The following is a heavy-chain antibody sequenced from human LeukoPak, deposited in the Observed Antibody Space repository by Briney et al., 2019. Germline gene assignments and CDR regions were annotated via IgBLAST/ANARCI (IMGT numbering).Heavy chain of an antibody. V-gene: IGHV4-34*01. Sequence: SETLSLTCAVYGGSFSGYYWSWIRQPPGKGLEWIGEINHSGSTNYNPSLKSRVTISVDTSKNQFSLKLSSVTAADTAVYYCARDRRCSSTSCRGRDAFDIWGQGTMVTVSS. D-gene: IGHD2-2*01. CDR2: INHSGST. J-gene: IGHJ3*02. CDR1: GGSFSGYY. CDR3: ARDRRCSSTSCRGRDAFDI.